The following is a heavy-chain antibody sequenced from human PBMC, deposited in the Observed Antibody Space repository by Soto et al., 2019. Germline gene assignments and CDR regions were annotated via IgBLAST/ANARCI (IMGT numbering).Heavy chain of an antibody. J-gene: IGHJ3*02. V-gene: IGHV3-30*18. CDR2: ISYDGSNK. CDR1: GFTFSSYG. CDR3: AKFASSGYYTDAFDI. Sequence: PGGSLRLSCAASGFTFSSYGMHWVRQAPGKGLEWVAVISYDGSNKYYADSVKGRFTISRDNSKNTLYLQMNSLRAEDTAVYYCAKFASSGYYTDAFDIWGQGTMVTVSS. D-gene: IGHD3-22*01.